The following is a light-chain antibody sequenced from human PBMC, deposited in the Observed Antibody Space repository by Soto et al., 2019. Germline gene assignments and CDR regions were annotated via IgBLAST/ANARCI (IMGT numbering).Light chain of an antibody. CDR1: QSISSW. CDR2: DAS. CDR3: QLYNSYST. J-gene: IGKJ1*01. V-gene: IGKV1-5*01. Sequence: DIQMTQPPSTLSASVGDRVTITCRASQSISSWLAWYQQKPGKAPKLLIYDASSLESGVPSRFSGSGSGTECTLTVSNLQPDDCATYYCQLYNSYSTFGQGTMVEIK.